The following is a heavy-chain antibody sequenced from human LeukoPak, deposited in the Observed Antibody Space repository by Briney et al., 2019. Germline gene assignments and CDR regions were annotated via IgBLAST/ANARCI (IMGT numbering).Heavy chain of an antibody. V-gene: IGHV4-59*08. Sequence: PPETPSPTSTVSGGSISGYYWSWIWQTPGKGLEWIGNIYYSGSANYNPSLKSRVTISVDTSKNQFSLKLSSVTAADSAVYYCARAHCGKSSCPLDYWGQGTLVTVSS. J-gene: IGHJ4*02. CDR1: GGSISGYY. CDR3: ARAHCGKSSCPLDY. CDR2: IYYSGSA. D-gene: IGHD2-2*01.